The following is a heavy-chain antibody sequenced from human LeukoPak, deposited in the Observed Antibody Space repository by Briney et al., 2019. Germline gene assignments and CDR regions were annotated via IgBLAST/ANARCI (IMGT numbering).Heavy chain of an antibody. V-gene: IGHV3-30*18. J-gene: IGHJ4*02. CDR3: AKDSLFLGELSSYFDY. CDR2: ISYDGSNK. Sequence: GGSLRLSCAASGFPFSSYGMHWVRQAPGKGLEWVAVISYDGSNKYYADSVKGRFTISRDNSKNTLYLQMNSLRAEDTAVYYCAKDSLFLGELSSYFDYWGQGTLVTVSS. D-gene: IGHD3-16*02. CDR1: GFPFSSYG.